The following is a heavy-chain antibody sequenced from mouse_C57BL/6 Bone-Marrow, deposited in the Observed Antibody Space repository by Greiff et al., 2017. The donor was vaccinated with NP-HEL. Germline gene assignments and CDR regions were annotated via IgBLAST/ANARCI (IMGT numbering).Heavy chain of an antibody. CDR2: GQGLEWIG. CDR1: YTFSRRVH. CDR3: SEDSAVYYCAAGDGYDVAWFAY. D-gene: IGHD2-2*01. V-gene: IGHV1-87*01. Sequence: QVHVKQSGPELAKPWASVKISCQAFYTFSRRVHFAIRDTNYWMQWVKQRPGQGLEWIGAIYPGNGDTSYNQKFKGKATLTADKSSSTAYMQLSSLTSEDSAVYYCAAGDGYDVAWFAYWGQGTLVTVSA. J-gene: IGHJ3*01.